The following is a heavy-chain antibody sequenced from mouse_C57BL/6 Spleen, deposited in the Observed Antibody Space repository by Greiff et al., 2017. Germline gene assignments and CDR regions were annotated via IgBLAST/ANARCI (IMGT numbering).Heavy chain of an antibody. V-gene: IGHV1-80*01. J-gene: IGHJ4*01. Sequence: VKVVESGAELVKPGASVKISCKASGYAFSSYWMNWVKQRPGKGLEWIGQIYPGDGDTNYNGKFKGKATLTADKSTSTAYMPLSSLTSEDSAVYVCAVYYDYPYYAMDYWGQGTSVTVSS. D-gene: IGHD2-4*01. CDR3: AVYYDYPYYAMDY. CDR2: IYPGDGDT. CDR1: GYAFSSYW.